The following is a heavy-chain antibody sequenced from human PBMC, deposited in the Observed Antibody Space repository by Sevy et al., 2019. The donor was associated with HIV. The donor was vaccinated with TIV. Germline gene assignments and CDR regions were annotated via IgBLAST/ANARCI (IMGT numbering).Heavy chain of an antibody. CDR3: ARRGCSSTSCYVFWFDP. J-gene: IGHJ5*02. Sequence: ASVKVSCKASGYTFTSYGISWVRQAPGQGLEWMGWISAYNGNTNYAQKLQGRVTMTTDTSTSTAYMELRSLRSDETAVYYCARRGCSSTSCYVFWFDPWGQGTLVTVSS. CDR1: GYTFTSYG. CDR2: ISAYNGNT. D-gene: IGHD2-2*01. V-gene: IGHV1-18*01.